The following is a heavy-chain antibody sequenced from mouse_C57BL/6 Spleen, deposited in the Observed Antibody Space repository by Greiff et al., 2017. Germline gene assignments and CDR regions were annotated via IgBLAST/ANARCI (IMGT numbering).Heavy chain of an antibody. V-gene: IGHV1-22*01. D-gene: IGHD1-1*01. CDR3: ARNYYGSRDYFDY. CDR2: INPNNGGN. CDR1: GYTFTDYN. Sequence: EVQLVESGPELVKPGASVKMSCKASGYTFTDYNMHWVKQSHGKSLEWIGYINPNNGGNSYNQKFKGKATLTVNKSSSTAYMELRSLTSEDSAVYYCARNYYGSRDYFDYWGQGTTLTVSS. J-gene: IGHJ2*01.